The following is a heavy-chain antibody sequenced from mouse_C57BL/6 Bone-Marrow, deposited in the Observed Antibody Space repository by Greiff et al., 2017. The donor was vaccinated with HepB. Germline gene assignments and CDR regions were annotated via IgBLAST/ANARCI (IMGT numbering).Heavy chain of an antibody. CDR2: INPNNGGT. J-gene: IGHJ3*01. CDR1: GYTFTDYY. CDR3: ARRGYYYGNSGNWFAY. V-gene: IGHV1-26*01. D-gene: IGHD2-1*01. Sequence: EVKLQQSGPELVKPGASVKISCKASGYTFTDYYMNWVKQSPGKSLEWIGDINPNNGGTSYNQKFKGKATLTVDKSSSTAYMELSSLTSEDSAVYYCARRGYYYGNSGNWFAYWGQGTLVTVSA.